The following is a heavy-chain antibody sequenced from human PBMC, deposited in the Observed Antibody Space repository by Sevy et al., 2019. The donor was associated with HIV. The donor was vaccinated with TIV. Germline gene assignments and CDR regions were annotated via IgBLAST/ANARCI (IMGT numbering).Heavy chain of an antibody. CDR2: ISSGSSYI. J-gene: IGHJ4*02. CDR3: ARNLDYYASGPPDS. CDR1: GFTFSYYN. D-gene: IGHD3-10*01. Sequence: GGCLRLSCAASGFTFSYYNMNCVRQAPGKGLEWVSSISSGSSYIFYVDSVKGRFTISRDNAKDSLFLQMNSLRAEDTAVYYCARNLDYYASGPPDSWGRGTPVTVSS. V-gene: IGHV3-21*01.